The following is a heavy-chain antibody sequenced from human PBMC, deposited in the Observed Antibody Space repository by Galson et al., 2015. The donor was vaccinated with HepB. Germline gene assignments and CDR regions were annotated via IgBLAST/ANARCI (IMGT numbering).Heavy chain of an antibody. CDR1: GFTFRNAW. CDR2: IKSNIDGGTT. Sequence: SLRLSCAGSGFTFRNAWLSWVRQAPGKGLEWVGRIKSNIDGGTTDYGAPVKGRFIISRDDSEDTLYLAMNSLKVEDTAVYYCWYLTGDDGDFDFWGQGTLVTVSS. V-gene: IGHV3-15*07. D-gene: IGHD3-9*01. CDR3: WYLTGDDGDFDF. J-gene: IGHJ4*02.